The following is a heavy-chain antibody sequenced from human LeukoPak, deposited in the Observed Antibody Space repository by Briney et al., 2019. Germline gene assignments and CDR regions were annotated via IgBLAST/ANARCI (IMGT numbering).Heavy chain of an antibody. CDR1: TYSITSDYY. J-gene: IGHJ4*02. CDR2: IYHSGTT. V-gene: IGHV4-38-2*02. Sequence: SETLSLTCTVSTYSITSDYYWGWIRPPPGKGLEWIGSIYHSGTTYYNPSLKSRVTISVDTSKNQFSLNLSSVTAADTAVYYCARVSRGYDILYWGQGTLVTVSS. CDR3: ARVSRGYDILY. D-gene: IGHD3-9*01.